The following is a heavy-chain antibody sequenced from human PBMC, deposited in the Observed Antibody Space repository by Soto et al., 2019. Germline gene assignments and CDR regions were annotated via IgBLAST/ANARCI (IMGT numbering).Heavy chain of an antibody. Sequence: EVQLLESGGGLVEPGGSLRLSCTASGFSFSSYAMTWVRQAPGKGLEWVSSTTDDGGRTFYADSVKGRFTISRDNSNNRRYRERSSLRAEDTALYYCGKGGGFGTGAYYNVAYWGQGTLVTVSS. V-gene: IGHV3-23*01. D-gene: IGHD3-10*01. CDR1: GFSFSSYA. CDR2: TTDDGGRT. J-gene: IGHJ4*02. CDR3: GKGGGFGTGAYYNVAY.